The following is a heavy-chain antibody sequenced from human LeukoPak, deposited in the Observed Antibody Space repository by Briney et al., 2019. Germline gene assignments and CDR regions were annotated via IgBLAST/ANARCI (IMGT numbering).Heavy chain of an antibody. J-gene: IGHJ4*02. V-gene: IGHV1-46*01. CDR3: ARDLSGIAGYTYGRGIDY. Sequence: ASVKVSCKASGYIFTSYYMHWVRQAPGQGLEWMGIINPRNNRTTYAQKFQGRVTMTRDVSTSTVYMELSSLRSEDTAVYYCARDLSGIAGYTYGRGIDYWGQGTLVTVSS. D-gene: IGHD5-18*01. CDR1: GYIFTSYY. CDR2: INPRNNRT.